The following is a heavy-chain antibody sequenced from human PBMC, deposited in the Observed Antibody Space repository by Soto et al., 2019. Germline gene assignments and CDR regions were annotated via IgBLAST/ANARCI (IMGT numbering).Heavy chain of an antibody. V-gene: IGHV2-5*02. CDR3: AHRVLRMVFGFVTRTAIYFDS. CDR2: IYWDDDK. CDR1: GFSLTTSGVG. J-gene: IGHJ4*02. D-gene: IGHD3-3*01. Sequence: QITLNESGPTPVKPRQTLTLTCTFSGFSLTTSGVGVGWIRQSPGKAPEWLALIYWDDDKRYSKSLKSRLSITKDTAKNQVVLTMADLDPADTATYYCAHRVLRMVFGFVTRTAIYFDSWAQGTPVAVSS.